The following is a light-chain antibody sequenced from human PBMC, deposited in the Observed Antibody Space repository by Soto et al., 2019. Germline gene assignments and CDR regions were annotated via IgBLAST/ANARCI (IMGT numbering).Light chain of an antibody. J-gene: IGLJ2*01. V-gene: IGLV2-23*02. CDR2: EVT. Sequence: QSALTQPASVSGSPGQSITISCTGTSSDIGIYHSVSWYQHHPGRAPKLILYEVTKRPSGVSDRFSGDKSGDSASLTISGLQPDDESDYYCCSFAGSYTLAFGGGTKLTVL. CDR3: CSFAGSYTLA. CDR1: SSDIGIYHS.